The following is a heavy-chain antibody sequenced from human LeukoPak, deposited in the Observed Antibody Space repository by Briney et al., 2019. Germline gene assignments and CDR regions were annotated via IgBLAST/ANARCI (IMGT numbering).Heavy chain of an antibody. CDR3: ARDSSTTVTGAFDI. D-gene: IGHD4-17*01. V-gene: IGHV3-33*01. CDR2: IWYDGSNK. J-gene: IGHJ3*02. CDR1: GFTFSRYG. Sequence: GGSLRLSCGASGFTFSRYGMHWVRQAPGKGLEWVAIIWYDGSNKYYADSVKGRFTISRDNSKNTLYLQMNSLRAEDTAVYYCARDSSTTVTGAFDIWGQGTMVTVSS.